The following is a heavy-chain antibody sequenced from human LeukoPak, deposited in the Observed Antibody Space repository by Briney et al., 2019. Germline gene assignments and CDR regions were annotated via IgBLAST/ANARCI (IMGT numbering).Heavy chain of an antibody. J-gene: IGHJ4*02. V-gene: IGHV3-7*01. CDR1: XX. D-gene: IGHD2-21*01. CDR2: INEDGSTQ. Sequence: XXMTWVXXXPGKGLEWVASINEDGSTQWYVDSVKGRFTVSRDNAKNSLHLQVNSLRADDTAVYYCTRDYSNARDYWGQGTLVTVSS. CDR3: TRDYSNARDY.